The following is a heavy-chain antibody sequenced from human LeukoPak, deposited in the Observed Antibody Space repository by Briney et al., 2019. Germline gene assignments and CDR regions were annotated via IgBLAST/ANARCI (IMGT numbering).Heavy chain of an antibody. Sequence: SETLSLTCAVYGGSFSNYYWSWIRQPPGKGLEWIGYIYYSGSTNYNPSLKSRVTISVDTSKNQFSLKLSSVTAADTAVYYCAREVVAAAGTVDYWGQGALVIVSP. D-gene: IGHD6-13*01. CDR3: AREVVAAAGTVDY. CDR2: IYYSGST. CDR1: GGSFSNYY. J-gene: IGHJ4*02. V-gene: IGHV4-59*01.